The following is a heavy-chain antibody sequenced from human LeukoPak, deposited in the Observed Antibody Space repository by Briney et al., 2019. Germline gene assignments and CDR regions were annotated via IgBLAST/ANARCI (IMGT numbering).Heavy chain of an antibody. J-gene: IGHJ6*03. Sequence: SETLSLTCTVSGGSISSYYWSWVRQPPGKGLEWIGEIYHSGSTNYNPSLKTRVTISVDKSKNQFSLKLSSVTAADTAVYYCARRPRRLVYYYYYYMDVWGKGTTVTISS. CDR3: ARRPRRLVYYYYYYMDV. V-gene: IGHV4-34*01. D-gene: IGHD6-6*01. CDR2: IYHSGST. CDR1: GGSISSYY.